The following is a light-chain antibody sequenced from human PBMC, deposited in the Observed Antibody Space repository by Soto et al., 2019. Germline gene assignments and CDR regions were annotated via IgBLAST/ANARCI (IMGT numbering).Light chain of an antibody. CDR3: HQYNHWLTWT. Sequence: EIVMTQSPATQSPSPGQRATLSCRASQSVSSKLAWYQQRPGQAPRLLIYSASTRATGIPARFSGSGSGTEFTLTISSLQSEDFAVYYCHQYNHWLTWTFGQGTKVDI. J-gene: IGKJ1*01. CDR2: SAS. CDR1: QSVSSK. V-gene: IGKV3-15*01.